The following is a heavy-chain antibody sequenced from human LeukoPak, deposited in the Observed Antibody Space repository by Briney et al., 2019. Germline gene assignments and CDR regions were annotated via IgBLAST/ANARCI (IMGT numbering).Heavy chain of an antibody. CDR1: GFTLTNYW. Sequence: PGGSLRLSCAASGFTLTNYWMHWVRQVPGKGLVWVSRINGDGSSTSYADSVKGRFTISRDNAKNTLYLQMNSLGAEDTAVYYCARDTRYNMDVWGQGTTVSVSS. V-gene: IGHV3-74*01. D-gene: IGHD5-24*01. CDR3: ARDTRYNMDV. J-gene: IGHJ6*02. CDR2: INGDGSST.